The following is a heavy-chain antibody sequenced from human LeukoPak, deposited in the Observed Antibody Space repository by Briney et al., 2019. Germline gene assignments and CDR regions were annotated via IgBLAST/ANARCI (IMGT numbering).Heavy chain of an antibody. V-gene: IGHV3-23*01. CDR3: TKGGHGDY. CDR1: GFPFSTFP. Sequence: GGSLRLSYQASGFPFSTFPMSWVRQAPGKGLEWVSTLSGDGSDTYYADSVKGRFTISRDTSKNTLFLQINSLRADDTAIYYCTKGGHGDYWGQGTMVTVSS. D-gene: IGHD2-21*02. J-gene: IGHJ4*02. CDR2: LSGDGSDT.